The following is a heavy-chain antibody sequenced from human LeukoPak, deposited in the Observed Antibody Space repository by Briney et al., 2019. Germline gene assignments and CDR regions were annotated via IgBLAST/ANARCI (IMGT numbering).Heavy chain of an antibody. CDR1: GFSLSTSGVG. D-gene: IGHD5-12*01. CDR3: AHIHGGYSGYDSLDY. CDR2: IYGNDDK. Sequence: ESGPAQVKPTQTLTLTCTFSGFSLSTSGVGVGWIRQPPGKALEWLGIIYGNDDKRYRPSLKSRLTVTKDTSKNQVVLTMTNMDPVDTATYYCAHIHGGYSGYDSLDYWGQGTLVTVSS. V-gene: IGHV2-5*01. J-gene: IGHJ4*02.